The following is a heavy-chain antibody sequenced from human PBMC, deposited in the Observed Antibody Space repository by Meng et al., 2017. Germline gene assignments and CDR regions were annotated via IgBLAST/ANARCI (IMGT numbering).Heavy chain of an antibody. V-gene: IGHV3-33*01. J-gene: IGHJ4*02. CDR3: ARDDYDSSGYYAY. CDR2: IWYDGSNK. CDR1: GFTFSSYG. Sequence: GESLKISCAASGFTFSSYGMHWVRQAPGKGLEWVAVIWYDGSNKYYADSVKGRFTISRDNSKNTLYLQMNSLRAEDTAVYYCARDDYDSSGYYAYWGQGTLVTVSS. D-gene: IGHD3-22*01.